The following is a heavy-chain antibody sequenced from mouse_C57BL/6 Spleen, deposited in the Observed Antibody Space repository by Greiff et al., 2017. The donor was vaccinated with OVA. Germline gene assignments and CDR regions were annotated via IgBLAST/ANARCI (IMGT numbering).Heavy chain of an antibody. D-gene: IGHD2-3*01. CDR3: ARSLGGYFPFAY. CDR2: INPNNGGT. J-gene: IGHJ3*01. Sequence: EVQLQQSGPELVKPGASVKISCKASGYTFTDYYMNWVKQSHGKSLEWIGDINPNNGGTSYNQKFKGKATLTVDKSSSTAYMELRSLTSEDSAVYYCARSLGGYFPFAYWGQGTLVTVSA. CDR1: GYTFTDYY. V-gene: IGHV1-26*01.